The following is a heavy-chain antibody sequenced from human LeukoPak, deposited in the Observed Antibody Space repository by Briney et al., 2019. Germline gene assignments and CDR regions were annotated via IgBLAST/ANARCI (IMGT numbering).Heavy chain of an antibody. CDR2: ISAYNCNT. CDR3: ARAGSYDILTYYYYGMDV. V-gene: IGHV1-18*01. D-gene: IGHD3-9*01. CDR1: GYTFTSYG. J-gene: IGHJ6*02. Sequence: ASVKVSCKASGYTFTSYGISWLRQAPGQGLEWMGWISAYNCNTNYAQKLQGRVTMTTDTSTSTAYMELRSLRSDDTAVYYCARAGSYDILTYYYYGMDVWGQGTTVTVSS.